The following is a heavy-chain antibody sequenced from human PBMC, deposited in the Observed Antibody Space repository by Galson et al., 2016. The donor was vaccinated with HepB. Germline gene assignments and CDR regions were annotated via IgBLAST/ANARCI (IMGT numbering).Heavy chain of an antibody. Sequence: SVKVSCKASGYTFTAYYRHWVRQAPGQGLEWMGWNTPNSDGAHYAQKFQGRATMTRDTSISTAYMELSGLRSDDTAVYNCARNMRQGPAFDIWGQGTMVTVSS. CDR3: ARNMRQGPAFDI. V-gene: IGHV1-2*02. J-gene: IGHJ3*02. CDR2: NTPNSDGA. CDR1: GYTFTAYY.